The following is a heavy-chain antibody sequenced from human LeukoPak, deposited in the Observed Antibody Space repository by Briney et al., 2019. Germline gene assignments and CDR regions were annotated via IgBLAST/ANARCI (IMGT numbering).Heavy chain of an antibody. J-gene: IGHJ4*02. CDR2: ISTYNGNT. CDR3: AKNSYDYIWGNYRTPDY. CDR1: GYSFPSYG. V-gene: IGHV1-18*04. D-gene: IGHD3-16*02. Sequence: GASVKVSCKASGYSFPSYGISWVRQAPGQGLEWMGWISTYNGNTNYAQKIQGRVTMTTDTSTTTAYMELRSLRSDDTAVYYCAKNSYDYIWGNYRTPDYWGQGTLVTVSS.